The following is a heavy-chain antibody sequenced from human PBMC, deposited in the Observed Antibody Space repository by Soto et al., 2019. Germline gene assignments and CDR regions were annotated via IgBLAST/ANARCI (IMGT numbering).Heavy chain of an antibody. Sequence: ASVKVSCKASGYTFTSYYMHWVRQAPGQGLEWMGIINPSGGSTSYAQKFQGRVTMTRDTSTGTVYMELSSLRSEDTAVYYCARDGRGAAAAGPYFDYWGQGTLVTVSS. V-gene: IGHV1-46*03. D-gene: IGHD6-13*01. J-gene: IGHJ4*02. CDR3: ARDGRGAAAAGPYFDY. CDR2: INPSGGST. CDR1: GYTFTSYY.